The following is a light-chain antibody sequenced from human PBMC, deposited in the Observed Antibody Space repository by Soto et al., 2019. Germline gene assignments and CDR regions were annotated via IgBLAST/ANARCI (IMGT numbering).Light chain of an antibody. J-gene: IGLJ2*01. CDR2: EDT. V-gene: IGLV2-23*01. CDR3: CSYAGSSTHVV. CDR1: SSDVGSYNL. Sequence: QSALTQPASVSGSPGQSITISCTGTSSDVGSYNLVSWYQQHPGKAPKLMIYEDTNRPSGVSNRFSGSKSGNTASLTVSGLQAEDEADYYCCSYAGSSTHVVFGGGTKVTVL.